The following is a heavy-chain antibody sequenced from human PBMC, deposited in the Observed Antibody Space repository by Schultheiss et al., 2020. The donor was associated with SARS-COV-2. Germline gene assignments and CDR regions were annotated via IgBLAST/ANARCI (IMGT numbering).Heavy chain of an antibody. CDR3: ARGYYDILTGYYYFDY. J-gene: IGHJ4*02. CDR1: GGSFSGYY. V-gene: IGHV4-34*01. CDR2: INHSGST. D-gene: IGHD3-9*01. Sequence: SETLSLTCAVYGGSFSGYYWSWIRQPPGKGLEWIGEINHSGSTDYNPSLKSRVTISVDTSKNQFSLKLSSVTAADTAVYYCARGYYDILTGYYYFDYWGQGTLVTVS.